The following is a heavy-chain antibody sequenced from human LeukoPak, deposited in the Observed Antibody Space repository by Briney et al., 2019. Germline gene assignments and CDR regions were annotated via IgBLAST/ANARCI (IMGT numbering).Heavy chain of an antibody. CDR1: GYTSSTYY. CDR3: ARHPRGNNNGPHDSFDI. J-gene: IGHJ3*02. Sequence: ASVKVSCKTSGYTSSTYYMHWVRQAPPQGLEWMGILNPSSGTTTYAQKFQGRVTMTSDMSTSTVYMELSSLRSEDTAVYYCARHPRGNNNGPHDSFDIWGQGTMVTVSS. D-gene: IGHD2-8*01. V-gene: IGHV1-46*01. CDR2: LNPSSGTT.